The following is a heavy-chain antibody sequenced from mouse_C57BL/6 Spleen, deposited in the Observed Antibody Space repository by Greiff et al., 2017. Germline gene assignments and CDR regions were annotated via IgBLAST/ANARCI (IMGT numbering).Heavy chain of an antibody. D-gene: IGHD2-5*01. CDR2: IYPRSGNP. V-gene: IGHV1-81*01. CDR1: GYTFTSSG. Sequence: VQLQQSGAELARPGASVKLSCKASGYTFTSSGISWVQQRTGQGLEWIGEIYPRSGNPYYNEKFKGKATLTADKSSSPAYTELRSLTSEDSAVYFCARSSYSNYGRGYAMDYWGQGTSVTVSS. CDR3: ARSSYSNYGRGYAMDY. J-gene: IGHJ4*01.